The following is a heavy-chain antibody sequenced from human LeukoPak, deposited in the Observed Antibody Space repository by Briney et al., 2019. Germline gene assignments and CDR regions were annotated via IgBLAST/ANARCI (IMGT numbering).Heavy chain of an antibody. CDR1: GYTFTGYY. CDR2: INPNSGGT. D-gene: IGHD4-17*01. J-gene: IGHJ5*02. CDR3: ASADDIVYGDYERNWFDP. Sequence: ASVKVSCKASGYTFTGYYMHWERQAPGQGLEWMGRINPNSGGTNYAQKFQGRVTMTRDTSISTAYMELSRLRSDDTAVYYCASADDIVYGDYERNWFDPWGQGTLVTVSS. V-gene: IGHV1-2*06.